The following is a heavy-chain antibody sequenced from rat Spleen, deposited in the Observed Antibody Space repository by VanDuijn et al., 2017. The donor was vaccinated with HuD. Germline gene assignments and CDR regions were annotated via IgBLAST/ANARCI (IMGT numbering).Heavy chain of an antibody. CDR3: ARGDYNNYD. V-gene: IGHV5-29*01. D-gene: IGHD1-8*01. J-gene: IGHJ2*01. Sequence: EVQLVESDGGLVQPGRSLKLSCAASGFTFSDYYMAWVRQAPTKGLEWVATISYDGSSTYYRDSVKGRFVISKDNAKNTGYLQMNNLRSEDTAMYYCARGDYNNYDWGQGVMVTVSS. CDR2: ISYDGSST. CDR1: GFTFSDYY.